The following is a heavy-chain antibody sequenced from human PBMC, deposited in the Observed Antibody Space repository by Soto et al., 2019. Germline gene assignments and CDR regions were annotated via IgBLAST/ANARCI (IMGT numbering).Heavy chain of an antibody. Sequence: GGSLRLSCAASGFTFSDYYMSWIRQAPGKGLEWVSYISSSSSYTNYADSVKGRFTISRDNAKNSLYLQMNSLRAEDTAVYYCARDWVAYCGGDCPRADAFDIWGQGTMVTVSS. D-gene: IGHD2-21*02. CDR2: ISSSSSYT. CDR3: ARDWVAYCGGDCPRADAFDI. J-gene: IGHJ3*02. V-gene: IGHV3-11*06. CDR1: GFTFSDYY.